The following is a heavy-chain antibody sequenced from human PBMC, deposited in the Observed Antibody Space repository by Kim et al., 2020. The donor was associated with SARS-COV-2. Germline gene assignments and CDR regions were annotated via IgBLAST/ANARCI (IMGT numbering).Heavy chain of an antibody. CDR2: I. V-gene: IGHV3-48*03. Sequence: IDYGDSLTGRFTISRDNSNRSIYLQMNSVRAEDTALYYCARLSSGPEAFDIWGQGTMVTVSS. J-gene: IGHJ3*02. D-gene: IGHD7-27*01. CDR3: ARLSSGPEAFDI.